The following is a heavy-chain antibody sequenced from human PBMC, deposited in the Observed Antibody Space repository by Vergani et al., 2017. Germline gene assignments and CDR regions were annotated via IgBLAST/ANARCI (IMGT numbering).Heavy chain of an antibody. J-gene: IGHJ4*02. D-gene: IGHD3-22*01. CDR3: ATSAGGDSSGYYNYYFDY. CDR1: GYTFTDYY. Sequence: EVQLVQSGAEVKKPGATVKISCKVSGYTFTDYYMHWVQQAPGKGLEWMGLVDPEDGETIYAEKFQGRVTITAETSTDTAYMELSSLRSEDTAVYYCATSAGGDSSGYYNYYFDYWGQGTLVTVSS. CDR2: VDPEDGET. V-gene: IGHV1-69-2*01.